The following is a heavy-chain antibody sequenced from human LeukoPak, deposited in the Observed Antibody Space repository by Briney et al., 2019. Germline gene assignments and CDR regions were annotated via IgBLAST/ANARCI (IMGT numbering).Heavy chain of an antibody. J-gene: IGHJ4*02. CDR3: TKTTGGYSSGQYPGWPADH. Sequence: GGSLRLSCTASGFTFNNYAMYWVRQAPRKGLEWVAGIFGSGGSAHYADSVKGRFTISRDNSKNTVYLQMDSLRGEDTALYYCTKTTGGYSSGQYPGWPADHWGQGALVTVSS. D-gene: IGHD3-22*01. CDR1: GFTFNNYA. V-gene: IGHV3-23*01. CDR2: IFGSGGSA.